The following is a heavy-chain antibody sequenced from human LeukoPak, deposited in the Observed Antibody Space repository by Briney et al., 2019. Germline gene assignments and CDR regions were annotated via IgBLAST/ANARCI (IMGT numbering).Heavy chain of an antibody. V-gene: IGHV3-23*01. Sequence: PGGSLRLSCAASGFTFSSYAMSWVRQAPGKGLEWVSAISGSGGSTYYADSVKGRFTISRDNSKNTLYLQMNSLRAEDTAVYYCAKAFNYYDSSGYYEDYFDYWGQGNLVTVSS. D-gene: IGHD3-22*01. CDR3: AKAFNYYDSSGYYEDYFDY. CDR2: ISGSGGST. CDR1: GFTFSSYA. J-gene: IGHJ4*02.